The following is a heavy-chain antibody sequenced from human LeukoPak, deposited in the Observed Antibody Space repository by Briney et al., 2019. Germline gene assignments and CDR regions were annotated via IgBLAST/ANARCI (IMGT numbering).Heavy chain of an antibody. V-gene: IGHV3-74*01. J-gene: IGHJ4*02. CDR2: INSDGSST. CDR1: GFTFTSYW. CDR3: GRDDAMVRGVIDY. Sequence: PGGSLRLSCAASGFTFTSYWMHWVRQAPGKGLVWVSRINSDGSSTSYADSVKGRFTISRVNAKNTLYLQMNSLRAEDTAVYYCGRDDAMVRGVIDYWGQGTLVTVSS. D-gene: IGHD3-10*01.